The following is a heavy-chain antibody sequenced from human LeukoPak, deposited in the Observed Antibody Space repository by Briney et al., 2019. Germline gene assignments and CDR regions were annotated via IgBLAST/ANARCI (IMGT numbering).Heavy chain of an antibody. CDR1: GGTFSSYA. Sequence: SVKVSCKASGGTFSSYAISWVRQAPGQGLEWMGGIIPIFGTTNYAQKFQDRVTMTRDMSTSTVYMELSSLRSEDTAVYYCARERYRDSSPQDFDYWGQGTLVTVSS. D-gene: IGHD6-13*01. CDR2: IIPIFGTT. V-gene: IGHV1-69*05. J-gene: IGHJ4*02. CDR3: ARERYRDSSPQDFDY.